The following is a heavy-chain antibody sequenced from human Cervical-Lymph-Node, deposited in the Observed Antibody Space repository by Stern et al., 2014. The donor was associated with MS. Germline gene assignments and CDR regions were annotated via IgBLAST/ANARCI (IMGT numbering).Heavy chain of an antibody. CDR1: GYTFTSYY. V-gene: IGHV1-46*03. J-gene: IGHJ5*02. CDR2: INPSGGST. Sequence: QVQLVESGAEVKKPGASVKVSCKASGYTFTSYYMHWVRQAPGQGLEWMGIINPSGGSTSYAQKFQGRVTMTRDTSTSTVYMELSSLRSEDTAVYYCARDIGGSFSSNWFDPWGQGTLVTVSS. D-gene: IGHD2-15*01. CDR3: ARDIGGSFSSNWFDP.